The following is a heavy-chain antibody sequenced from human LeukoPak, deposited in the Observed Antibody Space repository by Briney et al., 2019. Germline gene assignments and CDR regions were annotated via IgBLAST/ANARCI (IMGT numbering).Heavy chain of an antibody. CDR1: GFTFSSYA. CDR3: AKAFRDYDSSSYSAFDI. Sequence: GGSLRRSCAAYGFTFSSYAMSWVRQAPGKGREGFSTINGRTYYADSVNGRFTVSRDNSKNILYLQMSSLRAGDTAVYYCAKAFRDYDSSSYSAFDIWGQGTMVTVSS. CDR2: INGRT. D-gene: IGHD6-13*01. J-gene: IGHJ3*02. V-gene: IGHV3-23*01.